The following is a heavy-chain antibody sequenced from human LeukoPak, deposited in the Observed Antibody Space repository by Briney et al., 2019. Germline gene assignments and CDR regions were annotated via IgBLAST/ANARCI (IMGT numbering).Heavy chain of an antibody. CDR3: ARSCRGDCSGNDAFDI. CDR1: GGSISSYY. V-gene: IGHV4-4*07. Sequence: SETLSLTCTVSGGSISSYYWSWIRQPAGKGLEWIGRIYTSGSTNYNPSLKSRVTMSVDTSKNQFSLKLSSVTAADTAVYYCARSCRGDCSGNDAFDIWGQGTMVTVSS. D-gene: IGHD2-21*02. J-gene: IGHJ3*02. CDR2: IYTSGST.